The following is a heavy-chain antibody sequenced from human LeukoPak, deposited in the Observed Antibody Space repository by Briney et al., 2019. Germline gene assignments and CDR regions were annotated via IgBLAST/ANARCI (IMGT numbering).Heavy chain of an antibody. D-gene: IGHD2-2*01. J-gene: IGHJ5*02. V-gene: IGHV4-59*01. CDR2: IYYGGST. Sequence: PSETLSLTRTVSGGSISSYYWSWIRQPPGKGLEWIGYIYYGGSTNYNPSLKSRVTISVDTSKNQFSLKLSSVTAADTAVYYCARGWRYCSSTSCSRINWFDPWGEGTLVSVSS. CDR3: ARGWRYCSSTSCSRINWFDP. CDR1: GGSISSYY.